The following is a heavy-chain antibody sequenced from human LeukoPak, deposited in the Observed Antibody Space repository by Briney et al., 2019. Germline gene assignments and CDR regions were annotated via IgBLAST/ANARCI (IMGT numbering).Heavy chain of an antibody. J-gene: IGHJ6*04. CDR1: GYTFTSYY. Sequence: ASVKVSCKASGYTFTSYYMHWVRQAPGQGLEWMGIINPSGGSTSYAQEFQGRVTMTRDTSTSTVYMELSSLRSEDTAVYYCARDLEGTGSGSYYRASMDVWGKGTTVTVTS. V-gene: IGHV1-46*01. CDR2: INPSGGST. CDR3: ARDLEGTGSGSYYRASMDV. D-gene: IGHD3-10*01.